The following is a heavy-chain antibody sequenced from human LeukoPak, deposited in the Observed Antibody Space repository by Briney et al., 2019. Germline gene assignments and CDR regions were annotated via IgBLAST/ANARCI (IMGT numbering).Heavy chain of an antibody. CDR3: ASSEGSIAVAEWYFDL. CDR2: INHSGST. J-gene: IGHJ2*01. V-gene: IGHV4-34*01. CDR1: GGSFSGYY. Sequence: PSETLSLTCAVYGGSFSGYYWSWIRQPPGKGLEWIGEINHSGSTNYNPSLKSRVTISVDTSKNQFSLKLSSVTAADTAVYYCASSEGSIAVAEWYFDLWGRGTLVTVSS. D-gene: IGHD6-19*01.